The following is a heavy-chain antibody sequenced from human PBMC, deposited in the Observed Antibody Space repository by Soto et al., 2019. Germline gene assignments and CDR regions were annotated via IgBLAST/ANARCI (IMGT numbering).Heavy chain of an antibody. V-gene: IGHV3-33*01. CDR2: IWYDGSNK. CDR3: ARASSMGLAAAVTGRGLDY. CDR1: GFTFSNCG. Sequence: GGSLRLSCAASGFTFSNCGMHWVRQAPGKGLEWVAVIWYDGSNKYYADSVKGRFIISRDNSKNTLYLQMNSLRAEDTAVYYCARASSMGLAAAVTGRGLDYWGQGTLVTVSS. J-gene: IGHJ4*02. D-gene: IGHD6-13*01.